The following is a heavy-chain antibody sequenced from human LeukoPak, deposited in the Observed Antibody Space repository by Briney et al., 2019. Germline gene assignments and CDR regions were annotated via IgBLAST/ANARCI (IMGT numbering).Heavy chain of an antibody. CDR1: GFTFRNYA. Sequence: GGSLRLSCAASGFTFRNYAMRWVRQSAGKGLEGVSAISGSGGSTYYADSVKGRFTISRDKFKTTLYLQMNSLSAEDTDVYYCAKGGSGYDSYFDYWGQGTLVTVSS. CDR2: ISGSGGST. CDR3: AKGGSGYDSYFDY. D-gene: IGHD5-12*01. V-gene: IGHV3-23*01. J-gene: IGHJ4*02.